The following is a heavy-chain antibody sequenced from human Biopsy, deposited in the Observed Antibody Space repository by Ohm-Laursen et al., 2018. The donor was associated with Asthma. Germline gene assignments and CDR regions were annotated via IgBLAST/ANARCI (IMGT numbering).Heavy chain of an antibody. CDR2: ILFDGSNK. CDR1: GFTFSNYG. Sequence: SLRLSCAASGFTFSNYGMHWVRQAPGKGLDWVAVILFDGSNKNYTDSVKGRFTIPRDNSRNTLHLQMNSLRAEDTAVYYCAKDVFPGWELRRGPDYWGQGTLVTVSS. V-gene: IGHV3-30*18. CDR3: AKDVFPGWELRRGPDY. D-gene: IGHD1-26*01. J-gene: IGHJ4*02.